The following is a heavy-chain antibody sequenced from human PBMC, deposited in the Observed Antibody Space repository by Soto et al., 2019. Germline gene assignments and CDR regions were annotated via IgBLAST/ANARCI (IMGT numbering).Heavy chain of an antibody. D-gene: IGHD3-10*01. CDR2: IRSKAYGGTT. V-gene: IGHV3-49*03. Sequence: GGSLRLSCTASGFTFGDYAMSWFRQAPGKGLEWVGFIRSKAYGGTTEYAASVKGRFTISRDDSKSIAYLQMNSLKTEDTAVYYCTRSLVLLWFGELYYQSGYWGQGTLVTVSS. J-gene: IGHJ4*02. CDR1: GFTFGDYA. CDR3: TRSLVLLWFGELYYQSGY.